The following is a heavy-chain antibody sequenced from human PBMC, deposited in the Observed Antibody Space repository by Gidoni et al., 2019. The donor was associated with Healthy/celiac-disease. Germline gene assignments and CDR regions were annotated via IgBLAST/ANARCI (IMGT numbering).Heavy chain of an antibody. CDR2: ISYDVNNK. CDR3: AKPATPGYSNTWFAY. V-gene: IGHV3-30*18. D-gene: IGHD6-13*01. J-gene: IGHJ5*01. Sequence: QVHLVESGGGVVQPGRSLRLSCSASGFPFSRYGLHWVRQAPGKGLQWVAVISYDVNNKYYADSVKGRFTISRDNSKNTLYLQMNSLRAEDTAVYFCAKPATPGYSNTWFAYWGQGTLVTVSS. CDR1: GFPFSRYG.